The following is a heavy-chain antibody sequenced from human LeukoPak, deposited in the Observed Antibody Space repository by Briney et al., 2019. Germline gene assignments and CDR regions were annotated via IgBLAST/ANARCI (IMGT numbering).Heavy chain of an antibody. D-gene: IGHD5-18*01. V-gene: IGHV3-30-3*01. CDR3: ARSIQLWPTTFDY. Sequence: GGSLRLSCAASGFTFSSYAMHWVRQAPGKGLEWVAVTSYDGSNKYYADSVKGRFTISRDNSKNTLYLQMNSLRAEDTAVYYCARSIQLWPTTFDYWGQGTLVTVSS. CDR1: GFTFSSYA. CDR2: TSYDGSNK. J-gene: IGHJ4*02.